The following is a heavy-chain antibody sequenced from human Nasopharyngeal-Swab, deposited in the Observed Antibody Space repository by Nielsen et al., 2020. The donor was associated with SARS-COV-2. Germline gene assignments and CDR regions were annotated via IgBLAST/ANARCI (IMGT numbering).Heavy chain of an antibody. V-gene: IGHV4-59*01. J-gene: IGHJ6*02. CDR3: AGSGSYYYGMDV. Sequence: GSLRLSCTVSGGSISSYYWSWIRQPPGKGLEWIGYIYYSGSTNYNPPLKSRVTISVDTSKNQFSLKLSSVTAADTAVYYCAGSGSYYYGMDVWGQGTTVTVSS. CDR2: IYYSGST. CDR1: GGSISSYY.